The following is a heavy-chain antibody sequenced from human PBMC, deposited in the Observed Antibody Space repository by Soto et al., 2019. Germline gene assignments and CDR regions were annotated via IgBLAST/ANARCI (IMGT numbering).Heavy chain of an antibody. CDR2: IYPGDSDT. V-gene: IGHV5-51*01. Sequence: GESLKISCTGSGYSFSTYWIAWVRQMPGKGLEWMGIIYPGDSDTRYSPSFQGQVTISADTSTKTAYLQWSSLKASDTAIYYCARLPQLLWFGALTYRAYYFNYWGPGTLVTVSS. CDR1: GYSFSTYW. D-gene: IGHD3-10*01. J-gene: IGHJ4*02. CDR3: ARLPQLLWFGALTYRAYYFNY.